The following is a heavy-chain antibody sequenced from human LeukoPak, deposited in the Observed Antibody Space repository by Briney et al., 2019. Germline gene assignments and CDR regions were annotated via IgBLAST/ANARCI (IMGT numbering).Heavy chain of an antibody. Sequence: GGSHTLSCAASGFTVRSNYMSWVRQAPGKGLEWVSVIYSGGSTYYADSVKGRFTISRENSKNTLYLQMTSLRAEDTAVYYCARGVQFGRPYCYSYMDAWGKGTTVTAP. CDR1: GFTVRSNY. CDR3: ARGVQFGRPYCYSYMDA. J-gene: IGHJ6*03. CDR2: IYSGGST. D-gene: IGHD3-16*01. V-gene: IGHV3-53*01.